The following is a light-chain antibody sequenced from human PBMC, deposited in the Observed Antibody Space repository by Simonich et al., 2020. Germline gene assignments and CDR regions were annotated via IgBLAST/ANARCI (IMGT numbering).Light chain of an antibody. CDR1: KSVLYSSNNKNY. CDR3: QQYYSTTWT. V-gene: IGKV4-1*01. CDR2: WAS. J-gene: IGKJ1*01. Sequence: DIVMTQSPDSLAVSLGERATINCKSSKSVLYSSNNKNYLAWYQQKPGQPPKLLIYWASTRESGVPYRFSGSGSGTDFTLTISSLQAEDVAVYYCQQYYSTTWTFGQGTKVEIK.